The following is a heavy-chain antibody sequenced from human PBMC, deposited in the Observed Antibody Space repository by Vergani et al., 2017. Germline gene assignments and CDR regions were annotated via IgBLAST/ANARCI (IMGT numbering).Heavy chain of an antibody. J-gene: IGHJ1*01. Sequence: QVQLQQWGAGLLKPSETLSLTCAVYGGSFSGYYWSWIRQPPGKGLEWIGEINHSGSTNYNPSLKSRVTISVDTSKNQFSLKLSSVTAADTAVYYCARGPFYDSSNRPEYFKHWGQGTLVTVSS. CDR2: INHSGST. V-gene: IGHV4-34*01. CDR3: ARGPFYDSSNRPEYFKH. D-gene: IGHD3-22*01. CDR1: GGSFSGYY.